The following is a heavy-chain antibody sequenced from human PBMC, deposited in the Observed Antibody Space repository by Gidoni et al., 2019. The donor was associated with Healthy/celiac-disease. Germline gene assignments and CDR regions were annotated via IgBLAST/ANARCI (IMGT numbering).Heavy chain of an antibody. V-gene: IGHV3-33*01. J-gene: IGHJ4*02. CDR3: ARDGGVVPAARFDY. CDR1: GFTFSRYG. CDR2: IWYDGSNK. Sequence: QVQLVESGGGVVKPGRSLRLSCAASGFTFSRYGMHWVRQAPGKGREWVAVIWYDGSNKFYADSVKGRFTISRDNSKNSLYLQMNSLRAEDTAVYYCARDGGVVPAARFDYRGQGTLVTVSS. D-gene: IGHD2-2*01.